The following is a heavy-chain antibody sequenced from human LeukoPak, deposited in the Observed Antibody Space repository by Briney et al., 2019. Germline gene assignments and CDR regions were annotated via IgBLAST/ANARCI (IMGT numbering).Heavy chain of an antibody. J-gene: IGHJ4*02. CDR3: ANSRWSGYLDY. D-gene: IGHD3-3*01. V-gene: IGHV3-74*01. CDR1: GFTFSSYW. Sequence: GGSLRLSCAASGFTFSSYWMHWVRQAPGKGLVWVSRINSDGSGTTYADFVKGRFTISRDNAKNTLYLQMNSLRAEDTGVYYCANSRWSGYLDYWGQGALVTVSS. CDR2: INSDGSGT.